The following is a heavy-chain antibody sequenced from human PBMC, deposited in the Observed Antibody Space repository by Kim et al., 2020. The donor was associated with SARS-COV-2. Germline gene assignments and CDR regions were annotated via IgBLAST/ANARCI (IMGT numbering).Heavy chain of an antibody. CDR2: SYI. D-gene: IGHD3-16*01. CDR3: ARVLQGGDY. V-gene: IGHV3-21*01. Sequence: SYIYYADAVKGRFTISRDNAKNSLYLQMNSLRAEDTAVYYCARVLQGGDYWGQGTLVTVSS. J-gene: IGHJ4*02.